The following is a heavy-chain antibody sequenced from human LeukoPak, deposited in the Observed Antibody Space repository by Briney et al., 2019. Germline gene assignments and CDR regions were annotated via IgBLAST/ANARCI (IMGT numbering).Heavy chain of an antibody. J-gene: IGHJ4*02. CDR2: IYYSGST. CDR1: GGSISSYY. D-gene: IGHD3-10*01. Sequence: SETLSLTCTVSGGSISSYYWSWIRQPPGKGLEWIGYIYYSGSTNYNPSLKSRVTISVDTSKNQFSLKLSSVTAADTAVYYCARVSRLLWFGESFDYWGQGTLVTVSS. V-gene: IGHV4-59*01. CDR3: ARVSRLLWFGESFDY.